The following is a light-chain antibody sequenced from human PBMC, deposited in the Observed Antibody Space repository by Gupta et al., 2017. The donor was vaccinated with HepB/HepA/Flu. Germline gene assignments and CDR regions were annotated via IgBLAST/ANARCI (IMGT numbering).Light chain of an antibody. J-gene: IGKJ2*01. CDR2: GAA. CDR3: QQYNNWPPKYT. Sequence: EIVMTQSPATLSVSPGERATLSCRASQRVSSHLAWYQQQPGQAPRPLIYGAATRATGIPARCSGSGSGTEFTPTISSLQSEDVAVDYCQQYNNWPPKYTFGQGTKLEIK. CDR1: QRVSSH. V-gene: IGKV3-15*01.